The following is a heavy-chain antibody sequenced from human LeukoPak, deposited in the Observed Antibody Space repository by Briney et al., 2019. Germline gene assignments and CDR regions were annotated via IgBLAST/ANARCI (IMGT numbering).Heavy chain of an antibody. Sequence: PGGSLRLSCAASGFTFSSYAMSCVRDAPGKGLEGVSAISGSGGSTYYADSVKGRFTISRDNSKNTLYLQMNSLRAEDTAVYYCAIWGYSSGRSRTRPGDYWGQGTLVTVSS. CDR1: GFTFSSYA. CDR3: AIWGYSSGRSRTRPGDY. D-gene: IGHD6-19*01. CDR2: ISGSGGST. J-gene: IGHJ4*02. V-gene: IGHV3-23*01.